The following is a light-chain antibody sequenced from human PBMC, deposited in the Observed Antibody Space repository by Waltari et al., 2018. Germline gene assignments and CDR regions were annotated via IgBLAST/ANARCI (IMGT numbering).Light chain of an antibody. J-gene: IGLJ2*01. CDR1: NSNIGSNV. CDR2: SNT. Sequence: QSALTQPPSASGTPGQTVTIFCSGGNSNIGSNVVNWYQQVPGTAPKLLIYSNTYRPSGVPDRFSGSKSGTSASLAISGLQSDDDGDYYCATWDDRLTGVVFGGGTQVTVL. CDR3: ATWDDRLTGVV. V-gene: IGLV1-44*01.